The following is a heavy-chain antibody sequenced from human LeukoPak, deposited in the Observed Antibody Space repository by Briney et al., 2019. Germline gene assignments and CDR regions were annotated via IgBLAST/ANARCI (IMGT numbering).Heavy chain of an antibody. V-gene: IGHV4-30-4*08. CDR1: GGSISSGDYY. Sequence: PSQTLSLTCTVSGGSISSGDYYWSWIRQPPGKGLEWIGYIYYSGSTYYNPSLKSRVTISVDTSKTQFSLKLSSVTAADTAVYYCARATYYDFWSGYSSWYFDLWGRGTLVTVSS. J-gene: IGHJ2*01. D-gene: IGHD3-3*01. CDR2: IYYSGST. CDR3: ARATYYDFWSGYSSWYFDL.